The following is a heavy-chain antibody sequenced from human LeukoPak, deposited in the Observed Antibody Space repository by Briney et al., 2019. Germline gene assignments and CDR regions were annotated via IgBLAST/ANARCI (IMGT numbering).Heavy chain of an antibody. V-gene: IGHV4-4*07. CDR1: GGSINSYY. CDR3: ARYVDTAMVTGYYYMDV. D-gene: IGHD5-18*01. CDR2: IYTSGST. Sequence: SETLSLTCTVSGGSINSYYWSWIRQPAGKGLEWNGRIYTSGSTNYNPSLKSRVTISVDKSKNQFSLKLSSVTAADTAVYYCARYVDTAMVTGYYYMDVWGKGTTVTVSS. J-gene: IGHJ6*03.